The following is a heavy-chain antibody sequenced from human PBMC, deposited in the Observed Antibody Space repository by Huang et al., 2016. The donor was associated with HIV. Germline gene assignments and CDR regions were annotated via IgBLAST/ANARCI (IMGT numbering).Heavy chain of an antibody. CDR3: ARSAYGDLDY. CDR1: GYTFTNYD. J-gene: IGHJ4*02. V-gene: IGHV1-8*02. Sequence: QVHLVQSGAEVKKPGASVKVSCKASGYTFTNYDINWVRQAPGRGLEWMGGINPNPGTTGFAQSFQGRVTMTRKTSITTAYMELTSLTSEDTAVYYCARSAYGDLDYWGLGTLVIVSS. CDR2: INPNPGTT. D-gene: IGHD4-17*01.